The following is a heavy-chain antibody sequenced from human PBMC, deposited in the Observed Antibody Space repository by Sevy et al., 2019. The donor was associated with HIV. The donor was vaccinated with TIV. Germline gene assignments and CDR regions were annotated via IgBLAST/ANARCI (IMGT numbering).Heavy chain of an antibody. CDR1: GFTFSDYY. J-gene: IGHJ5*02. Sequence: GGSLRLSCAASGFTFSDYYMSWIHQAPGKGLEWVSYISSSSSYTNYADSVKGRFTISRDNAKNSLYLQMNSLRAEDTDVYYCARDGRSSSRDLSWFDPWGQGTLVTVSS. V-gene: IGHV3-11*06. CDR2: ISSSSSYT. CDR3: ARDGRSSSRDLSWFDP. D-gene: IGHD6-13*01.